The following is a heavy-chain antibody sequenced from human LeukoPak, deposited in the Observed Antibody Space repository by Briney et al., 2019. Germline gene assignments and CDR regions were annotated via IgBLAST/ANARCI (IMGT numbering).Heavy chain of an antibody. V-gene: IGHV1-8*01. J-gene: IGHJ3*02. D-gene: IGHD6-19*01. CDR1: GYTFTSYD. Sequence: ASVKVSCKASGYTFTSYDINWVRQATGQGLEWMGWMNPNSGNTGYAQKFQGRVTMTRDTSISTAYMELSRLRSDDTAVYYCARVKQWLLRPYAFDIWGQGTMVTVSS. CDR2: MNPNSGNT. CDR3: ARVKQWLLRPYAFDI.